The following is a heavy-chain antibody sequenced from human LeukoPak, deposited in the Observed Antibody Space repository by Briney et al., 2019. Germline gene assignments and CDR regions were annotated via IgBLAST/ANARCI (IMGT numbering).Heavy chain of an antibody. V-gene: IGHV3-7*03. CDR2: IKEDGSEK. CDR3: ARSSMGGGAFDY. J-gene: IGHJ4*02. D-gene: IGHD3-10*01. Sequence: PGGSLRLSCAASGFTFSSYWLNWVRQTPGKGLEWVANIKEDGSEKYHVDSVKGRFTISRDNAKSSLYLQMNSLRAEDTALYYCARSSMGGGAFDYWGQGTQVTVSS. CDR1: GFTFSSYW.